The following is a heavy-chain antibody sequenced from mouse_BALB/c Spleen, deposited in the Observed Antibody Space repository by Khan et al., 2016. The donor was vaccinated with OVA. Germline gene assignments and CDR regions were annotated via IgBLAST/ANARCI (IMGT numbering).Heavy chain of an antibody. CDR3: ARVGYNGTMDY. Sequence: QIQLVQSGPELKKPGEIVKISCKATGYTFTNNGMNWVKQVPGKGLKWMGWINTYTGEPTYADDFKGRFAFSLETSASTAYLQINNLKNEDTATYCCARVGYNGTMDYWGQGTSVTVSS. V-gene: IGHV9-3-1*01. CDR1: GYTFTNNG. J-gene: IGHJ4*01. CDR2: INTYTGEP. D-gene: IGHD2-14*01.